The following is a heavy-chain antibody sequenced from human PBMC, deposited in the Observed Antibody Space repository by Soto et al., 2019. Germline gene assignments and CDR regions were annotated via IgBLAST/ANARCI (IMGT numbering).Heavy chain of an antibody. V-gene: IGHV3-30-3*01. CDR1: GFTFSGYS. CDR3: AKASGFPYSGSYCDY. J-gene: IGHJ4*02. CDR2: TSSDGGTK. D-gene: IGHD1-26*01. Sequence: PGGSLRLSCATSGFTFSGYSMHWFRQAPGKGLEWVAVTSSDGGTKFYADSVKGRFTVSRDNSKNTLYLQMDTLRADDTAVYYCAKASGFPYSGSYCDYWGQGTLVTVSS.